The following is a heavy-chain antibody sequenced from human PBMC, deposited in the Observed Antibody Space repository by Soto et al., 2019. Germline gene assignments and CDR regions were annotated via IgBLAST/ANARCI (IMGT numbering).Heavy chain of an antibody. CDR1: GGSISSGGYY. D-gene: IGHD2-21*01. Sequence: PSETLSLTCTVSGGSISSGGYYWSWVRQHPGMALEWIGYIYHSGSINYNPSLKSRLTMSVDTSKNQFSLTLNSVTAADTATYYCARGGISHWAYFYYMDVWDRGTTVTVSS. CDR2: IYHSGSI. V-gene: IGHV4-31*03. CDR3: ARGGISHWAYFYYMDV. J-gene: IGHJ6*03.